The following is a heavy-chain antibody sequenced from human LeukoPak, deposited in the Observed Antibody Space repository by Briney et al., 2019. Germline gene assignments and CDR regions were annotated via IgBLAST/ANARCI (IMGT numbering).Heavy chain of an antibody. CDR3: ARRLRFGDYLPDF. J-gene: IGHJ4*02. V-gene: IGHV3-30-3*01. Sequence: GRSLRLSCVASGFTFTDYAMHWVRQAPGKGLEWVGVISYDGTNKYYGDSVKGRFTISRDNSRNTLYLQMSSLRTEDTALYYCARRLRFGDYLPDFWGQGTLVSVSS. CDR2: ISYDGTNK. CDR1: GFTFTDYA. D-gene: IGHD4-17*01.